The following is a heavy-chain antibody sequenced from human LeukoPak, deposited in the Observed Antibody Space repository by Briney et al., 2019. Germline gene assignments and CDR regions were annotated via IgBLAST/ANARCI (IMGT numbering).Heavy chain of an antibody. D-gene: IGHD2-15*01. CDR1: GFTFSDYY. CDR2: LSGSGANT. V-gene: IGHV3-23*01. J-gene: IGHJ6*02. Sequence: GGSLRLSCAVSGFTFSDYYMSWIRQAPGKGLEWVSALSGSGANTYYADSVKGRFTISRDNSKNTLYLQVNSLRAEDTAVYYCAKGVGCSGGTCYSGHGMDVWGQGTTVTVSS. CDR3: AKGVGCSGGTCYSGHGMDV.